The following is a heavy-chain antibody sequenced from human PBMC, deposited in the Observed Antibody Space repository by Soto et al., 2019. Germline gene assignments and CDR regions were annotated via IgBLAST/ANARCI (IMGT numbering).Heavy chain of an antibody. J-gene: IGHJ4*02. CDR3: GCGGVFLLGSDVDY. CDR1: GGSVSGYY. CDR2: INRSGST. Sequence: AETLSLTCAVYGGSVSGYYWSWIRQPPGKGLGWIGEINRSGSTNYNPSLKSRVTISVDTTKNQVSLKLSSVTAADTAVYYCGCGGVFLLGSDVDYWGQGTLVTVSS. D-gene: IGHD3-9*01. V-gene: IGHV4-34*01.